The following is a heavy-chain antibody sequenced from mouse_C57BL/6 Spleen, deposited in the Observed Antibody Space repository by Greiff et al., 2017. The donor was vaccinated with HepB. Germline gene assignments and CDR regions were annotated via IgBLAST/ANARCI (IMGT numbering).Heavy chain of an antibody. D-gene: IGHD1-1*02. CDR1: GYTFTDYN. CDR2: INPNNGGT. J-gene: IGHJ2*01. V-gene: IGHV1-22*01. Sequence: VQLKESGPELVKPGASVKMSCKASGYTFTDYNMHWVKQSHGKSLEWIGYINPNNGGTSYNQKFKGKATLTVNKSSSTAYMELRSLTSEDSAVYYCARGGWLRDFDYWGQGTTLTVSS. CDR3: ARGGWLRDFDY.